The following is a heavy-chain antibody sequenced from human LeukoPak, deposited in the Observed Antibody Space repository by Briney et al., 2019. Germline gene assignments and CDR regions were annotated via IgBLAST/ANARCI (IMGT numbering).Heavy chain of an antibody. V-gene: IGHV3-20*04. CDR2: INWNGDTT. D-gene: IGHD3-16*02. CDR3: AREVITFGGVIGDFDY. J-gene: IGHJ4*02. Sequence: GWSLRLSCAASGFIFDDYGMTWVRQAPGKGLEWVSTINWNGDTTSYADSIKGRFTISRDNAKNSLYLQMNSLRTEDTALYFCAREVITFGGVIGDFDYWGQGTLVTVSS. CDR1: GFIFDDYG.